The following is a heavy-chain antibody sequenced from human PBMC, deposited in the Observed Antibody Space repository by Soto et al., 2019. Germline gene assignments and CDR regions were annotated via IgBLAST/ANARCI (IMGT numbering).Heavy chain of an antibody. Sequence: SLRLSCAASGFTFSSYSMNWVRQAPGKGLEWVSSISSSSSYIYYADSVKGRFTISRDNAKNSLYLQMNSLRAEDTAVYYCARTDIAAAGLPSDYWGQGTLVTVSS. V-gene: IGHV3-21*01. J-gene: IGHJ4*02. CDR2: ISSSSSYI. CDR1: GFTFSSYS. CDR3: ARTDIAAAGLPSDY. D-gene: IGHD6-13*01.